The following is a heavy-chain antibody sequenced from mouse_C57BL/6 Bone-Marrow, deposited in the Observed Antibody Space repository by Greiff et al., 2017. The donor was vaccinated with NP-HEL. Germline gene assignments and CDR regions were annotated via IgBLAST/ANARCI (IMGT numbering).Heavy chain of an antibody. CDR2: ISSGGSYT. CDR1: GFTFSSYG. Sequence: EVKLMESGGDLVKPGGSLKLSCAASGFTFSSYGMSWVRQTPDKRLEWVATISSGGSYTYYPDSVKGRFTISRNNAKNTLYLQMSSVKAEDTAMYYCARPNWAWFAYWGQGTLVTVSA. D-gene: IGHD4-1*01. CDR3: ARPNWAWFAY. J-gene: IGHJ3*01. V-gene: IGHV5-6*01.